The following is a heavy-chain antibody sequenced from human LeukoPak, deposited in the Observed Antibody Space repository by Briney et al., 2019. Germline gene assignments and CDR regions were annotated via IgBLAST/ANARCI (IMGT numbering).Heavy chain of an antibody. D-gene: IGHD6-19*01. Sequence: GGSLRLSCAASGFTFSSYGMHWVRQAPGKGLEWVAVISYDGSNKYYADSVKGRFTISRDNSKNTLYLQMNSLRAEDTAVYCCAKIVTVAGDYWGQGTLVTVSS. CDR3: AKIVTVAGDY. CDR1: GFTFSSYG. V-gene: IGHV3-30*18. CDR2: ISYDGSNK. J-gene: IGHJ4*02.